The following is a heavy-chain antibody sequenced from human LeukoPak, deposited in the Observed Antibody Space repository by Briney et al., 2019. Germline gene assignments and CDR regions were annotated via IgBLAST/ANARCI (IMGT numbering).Heavy chain of an antibody. V-gene: IGHV4-34*01. CDR1: GGSFSGYY. CDR2: INHSGST. J-gene: IGHJ4*02. Sequence: SETLSLTCAVYGGSFSGYYWSWIRQPPGKGLEWIGEINHSGSTNYNPSLKGRVTISVDTSKNQFSLKLSSVTAADTAVYYCARVGLSAAAGTSDDYWGQGTLVTVSS. CDR3: ARVGLSAAAGTSDDY. D-gene: IGHD6-13*01.